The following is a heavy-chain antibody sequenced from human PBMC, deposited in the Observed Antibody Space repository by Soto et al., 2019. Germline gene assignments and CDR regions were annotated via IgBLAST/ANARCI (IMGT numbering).Heavy chain of an antibody. CDR3: ARAGPVCSGGSCYSFQH. J-gene: IGHJ1*01. V-gene: IGHV1-69*02. D-gene: IGHD2-15*01. Sequence: QVQLVQSGAEVKKPGSSVKVSCKASGGTFSSYTISWVRQAPGQGLEWMGRIIPILGIANYAQKFQGRVTITADKSTSKASMELSSMRSEDTAVYYCARAGPVCSGGSCYSFQHWGQGTLVTVSS. CDR2: IIPILGIA. CDR1: GGTFSSYT.